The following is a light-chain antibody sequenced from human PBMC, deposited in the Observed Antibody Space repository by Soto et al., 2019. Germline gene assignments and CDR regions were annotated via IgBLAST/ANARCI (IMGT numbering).Light chain of an antibody. CDR2: TAS. Sequence: EIVFTQSPCARSLSPVERATLSCRASQILSNSELAWYQQKPGQAPRLLIYTASSRATGVPDRFSGSGSGTAFTLTISRLEPEDFAVYYCQKYGSSPWTFGQGTKVDIK. CDR3: QKYGSSPWT. V-gene: IGKV3-20*01. J-gene: IGKJ1*01. CDR1: QILSNSE.